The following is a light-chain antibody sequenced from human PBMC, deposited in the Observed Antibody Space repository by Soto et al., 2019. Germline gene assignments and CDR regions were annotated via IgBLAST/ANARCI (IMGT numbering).Light chain of an antibody. V-gene: IGKV1-5*01. Sequence: DIQMTQSPSTLSASVGDRATITCRASQSISSWLAWYQQKPGKAPKLLIYDASSLESGGPSMFSGSGSGTAFTLTIISLQPDDFAPYYCQQYNSYTWTFGQGTKVEIK. CDR3: QQYNSYTWT. J-gene: IGKJ1*01. CDR1: QSISSW. CDR2: DAS.